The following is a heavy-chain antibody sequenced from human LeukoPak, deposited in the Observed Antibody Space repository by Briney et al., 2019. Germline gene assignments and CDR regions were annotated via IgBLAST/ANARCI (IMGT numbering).Heavy chain of an antibody. V-gene: IGHV3-30*04. J-gene: IGHJ4*02. CDR1: VFTFSSYA. CDR3: ARDRLRATTSTLAY. D-gene: IGHD4-17*01. CDR2: ISYDGSNK. Sequence: GGSLRLSCAATVFTFSSYAMHWVRQAPGKGLEWVAVISYDGSNKYYADSVKGRFSISRDNSKNTLYVQMNSLRAEDTGVYYCARDRLRATTSTLAYWGQGTLVTVSS.